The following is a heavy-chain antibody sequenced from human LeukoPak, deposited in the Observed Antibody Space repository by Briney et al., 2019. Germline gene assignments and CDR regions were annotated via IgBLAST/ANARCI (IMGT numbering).Heavy chain of an antibody. V-gene: IGHV3-33*06. D-gene: IGHD3-10*01. J-gene: IGHJ3*02. CDR1: GFTYSSYG. Sequence: GRSLRLXCAASGFTYSSYGMHWVRRAPGKGLESVAVIWYDGSNKYYADSVKGRFTISRDNSKNTLYLQMNSLRAEDTAVYYCAKDDQGVLWFGDREAFDIWGQGTMVTVSS. CDR3: AKDDQGVLWFGDREAFDI. CDR2: IWYDGSNK.